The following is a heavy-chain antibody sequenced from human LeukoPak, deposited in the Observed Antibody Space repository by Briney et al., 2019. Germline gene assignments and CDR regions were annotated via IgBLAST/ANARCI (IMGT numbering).Heavy chain of an antibody. CDR1: GFTFRSYA. D-gene: IGHD3-22*01. CDR2: ITSSGGSI. V-gene: IGHV3-23*01. CDR3: AKRFDYDSSAWRAFDI. J-gene: IGHJ3*02. Sequence: PGGSLRLSCAASGFTFRSYAMSWVRQAPGKGLEWVSGITSSGGSIYYADSVRGRFTISRDNSKNTLYLQMNSLRAEDTAVYYCAKRFDYDSSAWRAFDIWGQGTMVTVSS.